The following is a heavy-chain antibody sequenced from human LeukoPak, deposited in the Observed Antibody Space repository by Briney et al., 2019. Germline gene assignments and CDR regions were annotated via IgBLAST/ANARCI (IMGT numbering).Heavy chain of an antibody. CDR1: GYTFTSYG. CDR3: ARAMTYYYDSSGYHTADYYYYMDV. J-gene: IGHJ6*03. D-gene: IGHD3-22*01. Sequence: ASVKVSCKASGYTFTSYGISWVRQAPGQGLEWMGWISAYNGNTNYAQKLQGRVTMTTDTSTSTAYMELRSLRSDDTAVYYCARAMTYYYDSSGYHTADYYYYMDVWGKGTTVTVSS. CDR2: ISAYNGNT. V-gene: IGHV1-18*01.